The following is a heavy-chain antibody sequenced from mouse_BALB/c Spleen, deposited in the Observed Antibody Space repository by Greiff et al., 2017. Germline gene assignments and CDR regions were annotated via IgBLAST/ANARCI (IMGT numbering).Heavy chain of an antibody. D-gene: IGHD2-2*01. CDR3: AREDYGYDVDY. CDR1: GFTFSSYG. Sequence: EVKLMESGGGLVQPGGSLKLSCAASGFTFSSYGMSWVRQTPDKRLELVATINSNGGSTYYPDSVKGRFTISRDNAKNTLYLQMSSLKSEDTAMYYCAREDYGYDVDYWGQGTTLTVSS. J-gene: IGHJ2*01. CDR2: INSNGGST. V-gene: IGHV5-6-3*01.